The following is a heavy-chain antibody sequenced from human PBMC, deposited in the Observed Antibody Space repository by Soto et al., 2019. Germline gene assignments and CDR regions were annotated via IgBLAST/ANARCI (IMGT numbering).Heavy chain of an antibody. CDR1: GYTFTTYY. Sequence: ASVKVSCKASGYTFTTYYMHWVLQAPVQGLEWMGIISPDVGRTSYAQKFQGRVTMTRDTSTSTFYMELSSLRSEDTAVYYCARVPPGGNSGSYYSQNYESWGQGTQVTVSS. J-gene: IGHJ4*02. D-gene: IGHD3-10*01. CDR3: ARVPPGGNSGSYYSQNYES. V-gene: IGHV1-46*01. CDR2: ISPDVGRT.